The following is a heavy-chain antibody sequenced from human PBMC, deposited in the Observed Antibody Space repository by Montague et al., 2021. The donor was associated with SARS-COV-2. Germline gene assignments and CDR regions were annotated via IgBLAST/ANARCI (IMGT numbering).Heavy chain of an antibody. V-gene: IGHV4-61*02. D-gene: IGHD3-3*01. CDR1: GGSISSGSYY. CDR3: GRADLWSGYLYFDY. CDR2: IYTSGST. Sequence: TLSLTCAVSGGSISSGSYYWSWIRQPAGKGLEWIGRIYTSGSTYYNPSLKSRVTVSVDTSKNQFSLKLSSVTAADTVEYYSGRADLWSGYLYFDYWGQGTLVTASS. J-gene: IGHJ4*02.